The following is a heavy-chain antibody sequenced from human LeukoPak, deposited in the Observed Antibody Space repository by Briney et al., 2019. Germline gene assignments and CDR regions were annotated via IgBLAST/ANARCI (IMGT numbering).Heavy chain of an antibody. CDR1: GFTFSSYW. D-gene: IGHD3-22*01. V-gene: IGHV3-7*01. CDR2: IKQDGSEK. J-gene: IGHJ4*02. CDR3: ARAEFYYDSSGYYPFDS. Sequence: GGSLRLSCAASGFTFSSYWMSWVRQAPGKGLEWVANIKQDGSEKYYVDSVKGRFTISRDNAKNSLYLQMNSLRAEDTAMYYCARAEFYYDSSGYYPFDSWGQGTLVTVSS.